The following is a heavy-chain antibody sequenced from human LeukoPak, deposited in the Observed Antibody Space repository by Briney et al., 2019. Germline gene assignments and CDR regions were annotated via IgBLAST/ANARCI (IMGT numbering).Heavy chain of an antibody. V-gene: IGHV3-48*04. CDR3: AKSFDN. CDR1: GFSFSGYS. Sequence: AGGSLRLSCAASGFSFSGYSMNWVRQAPGKGLEWVSYISSTASSIYYADSVKGRFTISRDNAKNSLYLQMNSLRAEDTAVYYCAKSFDNWGQGTLVTVSS. J-gene: IGHJ4*02. CDR2: ISSTASSI.